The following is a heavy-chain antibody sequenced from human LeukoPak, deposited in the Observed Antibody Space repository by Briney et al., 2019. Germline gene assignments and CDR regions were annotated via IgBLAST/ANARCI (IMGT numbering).Heavy chain of an antibody. CDR3: AKGGISSAAGLDH. Sequence: RGSLRLSCATSGFTFSSFGMSWVRQAPGKGLEWVSSVSGSGNTYYADSVKGRFTVSRDNSNNTLYLQVNSLRVEDTAVFYCAKGGISSAAGLDHWGQGTLVTVSS. J-gene: IGHJ4*02. CDR1: GFTFSSFG. CDR2: VSGSGNT. V-gene: IGHV3-23*01. D-gene: IGHD2-2*01.